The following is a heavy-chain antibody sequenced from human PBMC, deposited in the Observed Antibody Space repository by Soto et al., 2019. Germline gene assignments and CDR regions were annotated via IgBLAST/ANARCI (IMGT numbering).Heavy chain of an antibody. CDR1: GGTFSSYS. CDR2: IIPIFGTA. Sequence: ASVKVSVKSAGGTFSSYSISWVRQAPGQGLEWMGGIIPIFGTANYAQKFQGRVTITADESTSTAYMELSSLRSEDTAVYYCARCPPGYSSGWYFDYWGQGTLVTV. V-gene: IGHV1-69*01. CDR3: ARCPPGYSSGWYFDY. J-gene: IGHJ4*02. D-gene: IGHD6-19*01.